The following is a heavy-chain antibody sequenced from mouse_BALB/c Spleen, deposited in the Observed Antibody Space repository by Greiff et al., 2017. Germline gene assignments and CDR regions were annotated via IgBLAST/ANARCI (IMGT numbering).Heavy chain of an antibody. CDR2: ISSGGSYT. J-gene: IGHJ4*01. CDR1: GFTFSSYG. CDR3: ARLDAPIYAMDY. Sequence: EVKLVESGGDLVKPGGSLKLSCAASGFTFSSYGMSWVRQTPDKRLEWVATISSGGSYTYYPDSVKGRFTISRDNAKNTLYLQMSSLKSEDTAMYYCARLDAPIYAMDYWGQGTSVTVSS. V-gene: IGHV5-6*01.